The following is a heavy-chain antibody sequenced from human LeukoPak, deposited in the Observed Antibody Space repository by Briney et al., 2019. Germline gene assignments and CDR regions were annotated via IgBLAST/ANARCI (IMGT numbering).Heavy chain of an antibody. CDR3: TRSTYSSTYYVVFDS. D-gene: IGHD1-26*01. CDR1: GFTFGDHA. Sequence: GGSLRLSCTASGFTFGDHARSWVRQAPGKGLEWITFIRSKAYGGTAEYAASVRGRFSIPRDDSKSIAYLQMNSLKTEDTAMYYCTRSTYSSTYYVVFDSWGQGTLVTVSS. CDR2: IRSKAYGGTA. V-gene: IGHV3-49*04. J-gene: IGHJ4*02.